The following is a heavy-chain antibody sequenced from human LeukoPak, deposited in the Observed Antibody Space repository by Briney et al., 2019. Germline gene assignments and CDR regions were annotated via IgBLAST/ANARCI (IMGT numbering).Heavy chain of an antibody. Sequence: GGSLRLSCVASGFPFTTYSMSWVRQAPGKGLEWVSSIISSASYTYYADSVKGRVTISRDNAKNSLYMQLNSLRAEDTAVYYCARASPPVAGTRIDASDIWGQGTMVTVSS. D-gene: IGHD6-19*01. J-gene: IGHJ3*02. CDR2: IISSASYT. CDR1: GFPFTTYS. CDR3: ARASPPVAGTRIDASDI. V-gene: IGHV3-21*01.